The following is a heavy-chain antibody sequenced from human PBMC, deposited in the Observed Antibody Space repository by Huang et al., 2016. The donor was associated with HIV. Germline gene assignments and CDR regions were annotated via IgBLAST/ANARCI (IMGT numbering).Heavy chain of an antibody. CDR3: ARVLSDYYDSSGYSFDS. CDR1: GGNFRSHA. CDR2: IIPILGTT. D-gene: IGHD3-22*01. V-gene: IGHV1-69*13. Sequence: QVQLMQSGAEVKKPGSSVKVSCKASGGNFRSHAFSWVRQAPGQGLEWRGGIIPILGTTNYAQKFQGRVTITADESTSTAYMELSSLRSEDTAIYFCARVLSDYYDSSGYSFDSWGQGTLVTVSS. J-gene: IGHJ4*02.